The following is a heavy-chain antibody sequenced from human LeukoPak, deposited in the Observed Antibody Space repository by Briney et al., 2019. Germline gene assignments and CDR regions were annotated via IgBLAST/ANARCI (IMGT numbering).Heavy chain of an antibody. CDR3: ARTNYGADFDY. D-gene: IGHD4-17*01. Sequence: ASETLSLTCTVSGYSISSGYYWGWIRQPPGKGLEWIGSIYHRGSTYYNPSLKSRVTISVDTSKNQFSLKLSSVTAADTAVYDCARTNYGADFDYWGQGTLVSVSS. CDR1: GYSISSGYY. CDR2: IYHRGST. J-gene: IGHJ4*02. V-gene: IGHV4-38-2*02.